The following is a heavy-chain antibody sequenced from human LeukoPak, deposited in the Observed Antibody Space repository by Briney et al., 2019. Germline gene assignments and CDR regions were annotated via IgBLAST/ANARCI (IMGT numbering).Heavy chain of an antibody. V-gene: IGHV3-48*03. CDR3: ARQNYYDSTAYYYFDS. CDR2: LSNNDNSI. Sequence: GGSLGLSCAASGFTLSRYEMIWVRQAPGKGLEWISYLSNNDNSIRYAESVKGRFTISRDNAENSLYLQMNSLRVEDTAVYFCARQNYYDSTAYYYFDSWGQGTLVAVSS. D-gene: IGHD3-22*01. CDR1: GFTLSRYE. J-gene: IGHJ4*02.